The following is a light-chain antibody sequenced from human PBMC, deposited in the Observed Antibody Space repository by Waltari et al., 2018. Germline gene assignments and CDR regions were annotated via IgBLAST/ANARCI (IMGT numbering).Light chain of an antibody. CDR2: GAS. V-gene: IGKV3-15*01. CDR1: QSVNSN. Sequence: EIVMTQSPATLSVSPGERATLSCKATQSVNSNLAWYQQKPGQAPRLLIYGASTRATGVPARFSGSGSGTDFTLSISSQQSEDFAVYYCQQYENWPSEYTFGQGTKLEIK. J-gene: IGKJ2*01. CDR3: QQYENWPSEYT.